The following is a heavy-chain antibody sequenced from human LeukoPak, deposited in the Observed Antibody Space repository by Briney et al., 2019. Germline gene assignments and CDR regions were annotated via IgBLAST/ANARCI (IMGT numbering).Heavy chain of an antibody. Sequence: RPGGSLRLSRAAPGFTFDDYVMSWVRQAPAKGLDWVSGINWNGGRTGYADSVKGRFTISRDNAKNSLYLQMNSLRAEDTALYYCARANYYGSGSYYVYWGQGTLVTVSS. CDR2: INWNGGRT. V-gene: IGHV3-20*04. J-gene: IGHJ4*02. D-gene: IGHD3-10*01. CDR3: ARANYYGSGSYYVY. CDR1: GFTFDDYV.